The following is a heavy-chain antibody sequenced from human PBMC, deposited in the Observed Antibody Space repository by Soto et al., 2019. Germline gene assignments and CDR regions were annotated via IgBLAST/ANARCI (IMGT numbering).Heavy chain of an antibody. D-gene: IGHD6-19*01. J-gene: IGHJ4*02. CDR1: GFTFSSYS. Sequence: PGGSLRLSCAASGFTFSSYSMNWVRQAPGKGLEWVSSISSSSSYIYYADSVKGRFTISRDNSKNTLYLLMNSLRADDTAVYYCAKENTGWYSNWGQGT. CDR2: ISSSSSYI. V-gene: IGHV3-21*04. CDR3: AKENTGWYSN.